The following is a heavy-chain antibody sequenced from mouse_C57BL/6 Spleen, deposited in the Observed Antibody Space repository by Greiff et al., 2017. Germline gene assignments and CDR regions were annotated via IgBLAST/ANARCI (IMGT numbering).Heavy chain of an antibody. J-gene: IGHJ2*01. Sequence: QVQLQQSGPELVKPGASVKISCKASGYAFSSSWMNWVKQRPGKGLEWIGRIYPGDGDTNYNGKFKGKATLTADKSSSTAYMQLSSLTSEDSAVYFCARWNDYDGGGYFDYWGQGTTLTVSS. D-gene: IGHD2-4*01. CDR1: GYAFSSSW. CDR3: ARWNDYDGGGYFDY. CDR2: IYPGDGDT. V-gene: IGHV1-82*01.